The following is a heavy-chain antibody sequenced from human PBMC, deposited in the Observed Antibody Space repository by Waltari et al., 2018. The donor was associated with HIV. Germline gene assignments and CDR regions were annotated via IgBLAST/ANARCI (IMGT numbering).Heavy chain of an antibody. D-gene: IGHD2-21*02. CDR3: AKDYFVVVTAAGPFDP. V-gene: IGHV3-30*18. J-gene: IGHJ5*02. CDR2: ISYDGSNK. Sequence: VKLVESGGGVVQPGGSLVLSCAASGFGFSSYGLPGVRQAPGNGLEWVAVISYDGSNKYYADSVKGRFTISRDNSKNTLYLQMNSLRAEDTAVYYCAKDYFVVVTAAGPFDPWGQGTLVTVSS. CDR1: GFGFSSYG.